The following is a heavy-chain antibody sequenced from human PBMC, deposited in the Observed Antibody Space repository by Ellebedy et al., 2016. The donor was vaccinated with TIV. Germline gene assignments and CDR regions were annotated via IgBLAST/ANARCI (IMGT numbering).Heavy chain of an antibody. CDR3: MHLVVVAATGY. V-gene: IGHV3-73*01. D-gene: IGHD2-21*02. CDR1: GFTFSGSA. CDR2: IRSKANNYAT. Sequence: GESLKISCAPSGFTFSGSAMHWVRQASGKGLEWVGRIRSKANNYATAYAASVKGRFIISRDDSKNTAYLQMNSLKTEDTAVYYCMHLVVVAATGYWGQGTLVTVSS. J-gene: IGHJ4*02.